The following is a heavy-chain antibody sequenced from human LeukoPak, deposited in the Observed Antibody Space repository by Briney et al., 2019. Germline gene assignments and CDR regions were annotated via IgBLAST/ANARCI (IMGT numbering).Heavy chain of an antibody. Sequence: SETLSLTCTVSGGSISNYYWSWIRQAPGKGLEWIGYIYYSGRTSYNPSLKSRVTISVDTSNNQFSLELSSVTAADTAVYYCARRSFTYYGMDVWGQGTTVTVSS. CDR3: ARRSFTYYGMDV. CDR1: GGSISNYY. V-gene: IGHV4-59*08. J-gene: IGHJ6*02. CDR2: IYYSGRT.